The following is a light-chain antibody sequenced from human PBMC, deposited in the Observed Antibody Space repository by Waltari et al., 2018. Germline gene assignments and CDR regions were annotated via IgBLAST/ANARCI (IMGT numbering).Light chain of an antibody. V-gene: IGKV3-11*01. Sequence: EIVLTQSPATLSLSPGEGATLSCRVSQSVGRSLAWIQQKPGQAPRLVIYDASFRATGIPARFSGSGSGTDFTLTIRSLEAEDFAIYYCQQRSVWPPTFCPGTKLEIK. CDR3: QQRSVWPPT. CDR2: DAS. CDR1: QSVGRS. J-gene: IGKJ2*01.